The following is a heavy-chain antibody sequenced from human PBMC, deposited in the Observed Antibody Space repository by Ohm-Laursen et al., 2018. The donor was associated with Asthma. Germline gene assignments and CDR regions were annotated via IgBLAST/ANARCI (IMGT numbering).Heavy chain of an antibody. D-gene: IGHD3-3*01. Sequence: SLRLSCAASGFTFSSYGMHWVRQAPGKGLEWVAVISSDGSNKFYADSVKGRFTISRDNSKNTLYLQMNSLRVEDTAVYYCARNYYDHWSGSYTPVAYWGQGTLVTVSS. CDR1: GFTFSSYG. J-gene: IGHJ4*02. CDR3: ARNYYDHWSGSYTPVAY. CDR2: ISSDGSNK. V-gene: IGHV3-30*03.